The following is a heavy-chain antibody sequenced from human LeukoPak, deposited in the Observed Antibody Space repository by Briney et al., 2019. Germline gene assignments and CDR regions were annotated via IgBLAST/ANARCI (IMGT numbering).Heavy chain of an antibody. J-gene: IGHJ6*03. CDR2: IYYSGST. V-gene: IGHV4-59*01. Sequence: SETLSLTCTVSGGSISSSYWSWIRQPPGKGLEWIGYIYYSGSTNYNPSLKSRVTISVDTSKNQFSLKLSSVTAADTAVYYCARDGVSGGYYYYMDVWGKGTTVTVSS. D-gene: IGHD3-10*01. CDR3: ARDGVSGGYYYYMDV. CDR1: GGSISSSY.